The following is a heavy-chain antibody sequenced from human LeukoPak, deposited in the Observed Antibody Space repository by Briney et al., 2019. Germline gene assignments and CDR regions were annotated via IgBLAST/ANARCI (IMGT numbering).Heavy chain of an antibody. CDR2: IIPILGIA. V-gene: IGHV1-69*04. CDR1: GGTFSSYA. CDR3: ARDPDYYDSSGYRVDY. D-gene: IGHD3-22*01. J-gene: IGHJ4*02. Sequence: GASVKVSCKASGGTFSSYAISWVRQAPGQGLEWMGRIIPILGIANYAQKFQGRVTITADKSTSTAYMELSRLRSEDTAVYYCARDPDYYDSSGYRVDYWGQGTLVTVSS.